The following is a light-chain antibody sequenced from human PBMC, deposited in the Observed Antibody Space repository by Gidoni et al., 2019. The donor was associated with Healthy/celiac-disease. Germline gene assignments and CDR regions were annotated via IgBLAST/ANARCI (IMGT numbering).Light chain of an antibody. J-gene: IGKJ1*01. CDR2: GAS. Sequence: EIVMTQSPATLSVSPGERATLSCRASQSVSSNLAWYQQKPGQAPRHLIYGASTRATGIPARFSGSGSGTEFTLTISSLQSEDFAVYYCQQYNNWPRTFXQXTKVEIK. CDR1: QSVSSN. V-gene: IGKV3-15*01. CDR3: QQYNNWPRT.